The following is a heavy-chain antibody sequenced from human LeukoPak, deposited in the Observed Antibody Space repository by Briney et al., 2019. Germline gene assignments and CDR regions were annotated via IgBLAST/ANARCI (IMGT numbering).Heavy chain of an antibody. CDR3: ARDAGTVDFDY. J-gene: IGHJ4*02. V-gene: IGHV3-23*01. CDR2: ISDGAGRT. D-gene: IGHD4-23*01. Sequence: PGGSLRLSCAASGFTFSNYAMSGVRQAPGKGLEWVSVISDGAGRTYYADSVKGRLTISRDNAKNSLYLQMNSLRAEDTAVYYCARDAGTVDFDYWGQGTLVTVSS. CDR1: GFTFSNYA.